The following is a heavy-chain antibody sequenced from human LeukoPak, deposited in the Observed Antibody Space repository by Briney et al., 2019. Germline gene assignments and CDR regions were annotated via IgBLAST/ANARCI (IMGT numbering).Heavy chain of an antibody. V-gene: IGHV4-59*10. D-gene: IGHD3-10*01. CDR1: GGSFSGYY. CDR2: IYTSGST. Sequence: SETLSLTCAVYGGSFSGYYWSWIRQPAGKGLEWIGRIYTSGSTNYNPSLKSRVTMSVDTSKNQFSLKLSSVTAADTAVYYCARVGRGVSTIFDYWGQGTLVTVSS. J-gene: IGHJ4*02. CDR3: ARVGRGVSTIFDY.